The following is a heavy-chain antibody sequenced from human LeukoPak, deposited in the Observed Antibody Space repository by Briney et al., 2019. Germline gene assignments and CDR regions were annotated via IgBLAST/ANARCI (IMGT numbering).Heavy chain of an antibody. CDR3: ARVRSGCTNGVCSNWFDP. J-gene: IGHJ5*02. Sequence: SETLSLTCTVSGGSISGYYWSWIRQPPGKGLEWIGEINHSGSTNYNPSLKSRVTISVDTSKNQFSLKLSSVTAADTAVYYCARVRSGCTNGVCSNWFDPWGQGTLVTVSS. CDR1: GGSISGYY. CDR2: INHSGST. V-gene: IGHV4-34*01. D-gene: IGHD2-8*01.